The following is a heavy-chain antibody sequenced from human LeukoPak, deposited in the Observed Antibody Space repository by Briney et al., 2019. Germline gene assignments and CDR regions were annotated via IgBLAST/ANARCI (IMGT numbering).Heavy chain of an antibody. V-gene: IGHV1-46*02. D-gene: IGHD3-22*01. J-gene: IGHJ4*02. CDR1: GYNFNDYY. Sequence: ASVKVSCKSSGYNFNDYYMHWVRQTPGQGFEWMGMINPSGSRASLAQNFQGRVTMTRDTSTNTVYMYLSSLRCEDTAVYYCARDSGGGIYYDSSGYSYYFDYWGQGTLVTVSS. CDR2: INPSGSRA. CDR3: ARDSGGGIYYDSSGYSYYFDY.